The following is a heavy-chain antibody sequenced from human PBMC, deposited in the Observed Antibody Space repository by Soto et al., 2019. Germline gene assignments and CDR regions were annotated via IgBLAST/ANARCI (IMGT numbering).Heavy chain of an antibody. CDR3: ARHPERIAQIGCDP. CDR1: GFTFSSYS. V-gene: IGHV3-48*01. CDR2: ISSSSSTI. Sequence: HPGGSLRLSCAVSGFTFSSYSMNWVRQAPGKGLEWVSYISSSSSTIYYADSVKGRFTISRDNAKNSLYLQMNSLRAEDTAVYYCARHPERIAQIGCDPWGQGTLVTVSS. D-gene: IGHD6-13*01. J-gene: IGHJ5*02.